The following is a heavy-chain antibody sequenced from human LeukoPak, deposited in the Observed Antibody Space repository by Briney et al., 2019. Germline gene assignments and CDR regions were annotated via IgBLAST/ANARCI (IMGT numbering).Heavy chain of an antibody. CDR2: IYTSGST. V-gene: IGHV4-61*02. J-gene: IGHJ6*03. Sequence: PSETLSLTCTVSGVSITSGSYYWSWIRQPAGKGLEWLGRIYTSGSTNYSPSLKSRVTISVDTSKNQFSLRLNSVTAADTAVYYCARYHNWNYAWGYYYYYMDVWGKGTTVTVSS. D-gene: IGHD1-7*01. CDR1: GVSITSGSYY. CDR3: ARYHNWNYAWGYYYYYMDV.